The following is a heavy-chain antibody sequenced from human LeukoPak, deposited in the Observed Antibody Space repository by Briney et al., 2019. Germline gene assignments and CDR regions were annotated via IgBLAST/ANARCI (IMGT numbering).Heavy chain of an antibody. Sequence: ASVKVSCKASGYTFTSYDINWVRQATGQGLEWMGWMNPNSGNTGYAQKFQGRVTMTRNTSISTAYMELSSLRSEDTAVYYCARGRKYSYGKAPFDYWGQRTLVTVSS. CDR2: MNPNSGNT. CDR3: ARGRKYSYGKAPFDY. J-gene: IGHJ4*02. D-gene: IGHD5-18*01. V-gene: IGHV1-8*01. CDR1: GYTFTSYD.